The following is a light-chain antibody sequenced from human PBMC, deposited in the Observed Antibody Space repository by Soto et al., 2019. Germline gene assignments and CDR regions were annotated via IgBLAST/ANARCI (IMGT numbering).Light chain of an antibody. CDR2: GDS. Sequence: QSVLTQPPSVSGAPGKRVTISCTGSRSNIGAGYDVHWYQQLPGTAPKLLIHGDSNRPSGVPDRFSGSKSGTSASLAITGLQAEDEADYYCQSYDSSLSVLYVFGTGTKLTVL. CDR1: RSNIGAGYD. V-gene: IGLV1-40*01. CDR3: QSYDSSLSVLYV. J-gene: IGLJ1*01.